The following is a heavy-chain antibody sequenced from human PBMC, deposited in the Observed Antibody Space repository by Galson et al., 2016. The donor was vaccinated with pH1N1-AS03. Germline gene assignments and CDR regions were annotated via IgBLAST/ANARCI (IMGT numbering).Heavy chain of an antibody. J-gene: IGHJ4*02. CDR1: GFTFSNYA. D-gene: IGHD2-2*01. CDR3: AKADCSSSSCYRCNY. V-gene: IGHV3-23*01. CDR2: ISGSGDST. Sequence: SLRLSCAASGFTFSNYAMNWVRQAPGKGLEWVSIISGSGDSTKYADSVKGRLTISRDNSKNTLYLQMNSLRAEDTAVYYCAKADCSSSSCYRCNYWGQGT.